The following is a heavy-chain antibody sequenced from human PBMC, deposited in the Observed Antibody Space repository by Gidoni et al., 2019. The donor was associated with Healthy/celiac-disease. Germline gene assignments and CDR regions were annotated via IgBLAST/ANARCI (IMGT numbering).Heavy chain of an antibody. J-gene: IGHJ6*02. Sequence: EVQLVESGGGLVQPGGSLRLSCAAAGFTFSSDWMSWVRQAPGKGLEWVANIKQDGSEKYYVDSVKGRFTISRDNAKNSLYLQMNSLRAEDTAVYYCARDARAGPAYYYYYGMDVWGQGTTVTVSS. CDR3: ARDARAGPAYYYYYGMDV. D-gene: IGHD6-19*01. CDR1: GFTFSSDW. CDR2: IKQDGSEK. V-gene: IGHV3-7*01.